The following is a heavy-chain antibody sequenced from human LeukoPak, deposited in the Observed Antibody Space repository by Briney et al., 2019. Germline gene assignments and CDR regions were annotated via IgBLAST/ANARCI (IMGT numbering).Heavy chain of an antibody. Sequence: VASVKVSCKASGYTFTSYGISWVRQAPGQGLEWMGWISAYNGNTNYAQKLQGRVTMTTDTSTSTAYMELSSLRSDDTAVYYCARMMTPRHYYDRSGYYYGAFDIWGQGTMVTVSS. D-gene: IGHD3-22*01. J-gene: IGHJ3*02. V-gene: IGHV1-18*01. CDR3: ARMMTPRHYYDRSGYYYGAFDI. CDR2: ISAYNGNT. CDR1: GYTFTSYG.